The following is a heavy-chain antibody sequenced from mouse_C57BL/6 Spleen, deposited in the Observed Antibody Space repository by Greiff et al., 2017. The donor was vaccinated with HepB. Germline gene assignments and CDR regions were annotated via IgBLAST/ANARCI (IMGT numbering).Heavy chain of an antibody. CDR2: ISYDGSN. V-gene: IGHV3-6*01. D-gene: IGHD2-5*01. CDR3: ARDSNYGYFDV. J-gene: IGHJ1*03. Sequence: EVKLQESGPGLVKPSQSLSLTCSVTGYSITSGYYWNWIRQFPGNKLEWMGYISYDGSNNYNPSLKNRISITRDTSKNQFFLKLNSVTTEDTATYYCARDSNYGYFDVWGTGTTVTVSS. CDR1: GYSITSGYY.